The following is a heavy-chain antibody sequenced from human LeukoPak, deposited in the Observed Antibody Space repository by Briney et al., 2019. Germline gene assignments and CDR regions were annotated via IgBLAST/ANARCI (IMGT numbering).Heavy chain of an antibody. D-gene: IGHD3-10*01. CDR2: INHSGST. V-gene: IGHV4-39*07. Sequence: SETLSLTCTVSGGSISSGDNYWNWIRQPPGKGLEWIGEINHSGSTNYNPSLKSRVTISVDTSKNQFSLKLSSVTAADTAVYYCARGRRVHYYGSGSYYDCWGQGTLVTVSS. J-gene: IGHJ4*02. CDR1: GGSISSGDNY. CDR3: ARGRRVHYYGSGSYYDC.